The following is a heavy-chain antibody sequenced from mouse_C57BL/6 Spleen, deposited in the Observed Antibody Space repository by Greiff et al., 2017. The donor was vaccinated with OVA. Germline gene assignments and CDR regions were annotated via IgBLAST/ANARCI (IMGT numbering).Heavy chain of an antibody. J-gene: IGHJ1*03. V-gene: IGHV1-52*01. CDR3: ARGYSNYGYFDV. CDR2: IAPSHSET. D-gene: IGHD2-5*01. CDR1: GYTFTSYW. Sequence: VQLQQPGAELVRPGSLVKLSCKASGYTFTSYWMHWVKQRPIQGLEWIGNIAPSHSETHYNQKFKDKATLTVDKSSSTAYMQLSSLTSEDSAVYYCARGYSNYGYFDVWGTGTTVTVSS.